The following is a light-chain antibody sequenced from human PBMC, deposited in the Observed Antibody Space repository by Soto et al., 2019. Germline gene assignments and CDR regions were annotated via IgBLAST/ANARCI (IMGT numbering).Light chain of an antibody. J-gene: IGLJ1*01. CDR3: AAWDDSLSGSYV. Sequence: QSARTQPPSASGTPGQRGTISCSGSGSNIGSNYVYWYQQLPGTAPKLLIYRNNQRPSGVPDRFAGSKSGTSASLAISGLRSEDEADYYCAAWDDSLSGSYVFGTGTKVTVL. CDR1: GSNIGSNY. CDR2: RNN. V-gene: IGLV1-47*01.